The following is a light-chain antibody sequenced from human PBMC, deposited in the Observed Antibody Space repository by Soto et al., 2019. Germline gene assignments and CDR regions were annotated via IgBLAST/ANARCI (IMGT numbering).Light chain of an antibody. CDR3: QQYGSSPIT. J-gene: IGKJ5*01. CDR1: QSVSSYH. V-gene: IGKV3-20*01. CDR2: GGS. Sequence: DIVLTQSAGNLSLWPGERDNLXCRASQSVSSYHLAWYQQQPGQAPRLLTYGGSSRAHGSPDRFSGSGSVTDFTRTISRLEPEDFAVYYGQQYGSSPITFGQGTRLEIK.